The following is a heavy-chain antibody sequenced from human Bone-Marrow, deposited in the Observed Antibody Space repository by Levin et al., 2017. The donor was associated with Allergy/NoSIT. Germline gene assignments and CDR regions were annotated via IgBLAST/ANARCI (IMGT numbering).Heavy chain of an antibody. CDR1: GGSFSGSY. CDR2: INHSGST. J-gene: IGHJ6*03. CDR3: ARDGVYSGSGSYYSPRDYMDV. Sequence: SQTLSLTCAVYGGSFSGSYWSWIRQPPGKGLEWIGEINHSGSTNYNPSLKSRVTISVDTSKNQFSLKLSSVTAADTAVYYCARDGVYSGSGSYYSPRDYMDVWGKGTTVTVSS. V-gene: IGHV4-34*01. D-gene: IGHD3-10*01.